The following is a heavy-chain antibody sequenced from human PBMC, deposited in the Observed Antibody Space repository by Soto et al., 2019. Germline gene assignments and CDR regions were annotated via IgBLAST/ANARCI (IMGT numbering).Heavy chain of an antibody. CDR3: TKDLDGSGAPF. J-gene: IGHJ3*01. D-gene: IGHD3-10*01. V-gene: IGHV3-23*01. CDR2: ISGSSGST. CDR1: GFIFSSYA. Sequence: GGSLRLSCAASGFIFSSYAMSWVRQAPGKGLEWVSAISGSSGSTYYADSVKGRFTISRDNSKNTLYLQMNSLRAEDTAVYYCTKDLDGSGAPFWGQGTMVPV.